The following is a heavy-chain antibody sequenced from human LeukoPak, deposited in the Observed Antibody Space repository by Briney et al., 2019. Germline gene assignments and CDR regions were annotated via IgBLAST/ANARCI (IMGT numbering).Heavy chain of an antibody. J-gene: IGHJ4*02. CDR1: GGSFRGFY. D-gene: IGHD3-10*01. V-gene: IGHV4-34*01. Sequence: SETLSLTCAVYGGSFRGFYWSWIRQPPGKGLEWIGEINHSGSTNYNPSLKSRVTISVDTSKNQFSLKLSSVTAADTAVYYCASGDMDRSYYFDYWGQGTLVTVSS. CDR3: ASGDMDRSYYFDY. CDR2: INHSGST.